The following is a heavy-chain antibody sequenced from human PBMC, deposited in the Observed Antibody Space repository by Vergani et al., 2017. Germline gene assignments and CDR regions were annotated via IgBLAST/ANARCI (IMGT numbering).Heavy chain of an antibody. D-gene: IGHD5-24*01. Sequence: QVQLVQSGAEVKKPGASVKVSCKASGYTFTGYYMHWVRQAPGQGLEWMGWINPNSGGTNYAQKFQGRVTMTRDTSISTAYMELSRRRSDDTAVYYCARDGEMATIIPVYMDVWGKGTTVTVSS. CDR3: ARDGEMATIIPVYMDV. V-gene: IGHV1-2*02. CDR1: GYTFTGYY. J-gene: IGHJ6*03. CDR2: INPNSGGT.